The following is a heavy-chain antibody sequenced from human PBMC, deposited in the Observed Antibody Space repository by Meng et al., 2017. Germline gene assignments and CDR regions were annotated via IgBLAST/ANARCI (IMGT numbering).Heavy chain of an antibody. CDR3: ASGPPGWFDP. Sequence: VRSGAEVKTPWSSVKVSCKVSGGTFSSNAISWVRQAPGQGLEWMGGIIPIFGTANYAQKFQGRVTITADKSTSTAYMELSSLRSEDTAVYYCASGPPGWFDPWGQGTLVTVSS. J-gene: IGHJ5*02. D-gene: IGHD7-27*01. V-gene: IGHV1-69*06. CDR2: IIPIFGTA. CDR1: GGTFSSNA.